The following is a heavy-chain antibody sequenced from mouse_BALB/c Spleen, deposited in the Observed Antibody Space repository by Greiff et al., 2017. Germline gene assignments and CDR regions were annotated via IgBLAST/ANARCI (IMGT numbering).Heavy chain of an antibody. CDR1: GFTFSSYG. CDR3: ARDGYDFYFDY. CDR2: INSNGGST. Sequence: EVKLVESGGGLVQPGGSLKLSCAASGFTFSSYGMSWVRQTPDKRLELVATINSNGGSTYYPDSVKGRFTISRDNAKNTLYLQMSSLKSEDTAMYYCARDGYDFYFDYWGQGTTLTVSS. D-gene: IGHD2-2*01. V-gene: IGHV5-6-3*01. J-gene: IGHJ2*01.